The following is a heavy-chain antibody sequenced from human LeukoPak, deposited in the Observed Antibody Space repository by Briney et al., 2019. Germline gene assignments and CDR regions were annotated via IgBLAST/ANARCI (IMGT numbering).Heavy chain of an antibody. V-gene: IGHV3-13*01. Sequence: GGSLRLSCAASGFTFSRYDMHWVRQSTGKGLEWVSGIGTAGDTFYLGSVKGRFTISRENAKNSLYLQMNSLRVGDTAVYYCARSVPGGSGWMGSIEYWGQGTLVTVHS. CDR1: GFTFSRYD. CDR2: IGTAGDT. J-gene: IGHJ4*02. CDR3: ARSVPGGSGWMGSIEY. D-gene: IGHD6-19*01.